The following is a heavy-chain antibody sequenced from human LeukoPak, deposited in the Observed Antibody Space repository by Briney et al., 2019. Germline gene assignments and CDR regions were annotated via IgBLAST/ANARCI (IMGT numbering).Heavy chain of an antibody. CDR3: ARAEGWGRSFHY. V-gene: IGHV3-21*01. CDR2: ISSSSTYI. Sequence: GGSLRLSCVASGFPFRSFSMTWVPQAPGKGLEWVSSISSSSTYIYYADSVKGRFTISRDNAKNSLYLQMNSLRVEDTAVYYLARAEGWGRSFHYWRQGTLVTVSS. CDR1: GFPFRSFS. D-gene: IGHD3-16*01. J-gene: IGHJ4*02.